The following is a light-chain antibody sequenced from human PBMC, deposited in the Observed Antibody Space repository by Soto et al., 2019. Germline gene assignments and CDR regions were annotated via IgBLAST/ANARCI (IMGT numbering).Light chain of an antibody. J-gene: IGKJ5*01. Sequence: IVLTQSPATLSLSPGEGATLSCRASQSVRNYLAWYQQKLGQPPRLLIYNASNRATGIPARFSGSGSGTDFTLTISSLEPEDFAVYYCQQRSSWPRTFGQGTRLEIK. CDR3: QQRSSWPRT. CDR2: NAS. CDR1: QSVRNY. V-gene: IGKV3-11*01.